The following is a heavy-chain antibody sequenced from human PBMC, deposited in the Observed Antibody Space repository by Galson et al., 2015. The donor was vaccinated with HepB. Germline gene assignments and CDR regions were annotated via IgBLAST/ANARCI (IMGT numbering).Heavy chain of an antibody. J-gene: IGHJ4*02. V-gene: IGHV4-59*01. CDR1: DDSISNYY. Sequence: ATLSLTCPVSDDSISNYYWSWIRQPPGKGLEWIGYIYYSGSTNYNPSLKSRVTISVDTSKNQFSLKLSSVTAADTAVYYCARGLLNYDYWGQGTLVTVSS. D-gene: IGHD2/OR15-2a*01. CDR3: ARGLLNYDY. CDR2: IYYSGST.